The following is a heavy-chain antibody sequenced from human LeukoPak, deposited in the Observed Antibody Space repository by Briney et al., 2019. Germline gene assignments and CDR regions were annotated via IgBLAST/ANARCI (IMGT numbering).Heavy chain of an antibody. CDR1: GFTFSSYP. J-gene: IGHJ4*02. Sequence: GGSLRLSCAASGFTFSSYPMSWVRQAPGKGLQWVSAISNGGGSAYYADSVKGRFTISRDNSKSTLYLQMNSPRAEDTAIYYCAARPRMPPRFDYWGQGTLVTVSS. CDR3: AARPRMPPRFDY. D-gene: IGHD1-14*01. V-gene: IGHV3-23*01. CDR2: ISNGGGSA.